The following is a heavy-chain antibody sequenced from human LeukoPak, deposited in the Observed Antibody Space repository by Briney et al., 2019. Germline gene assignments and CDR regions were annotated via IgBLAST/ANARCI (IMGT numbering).Heavy chain of an antibody. J-gene: IGHJ4*02. D-gene: IGHD4-11*01. CDR1: GYTFTSYD. V-gene: IGHV1-8*01. CDR2: MNPNSGNT. Sequence: ASVKVSCKASGYTFTSYDINWVRQATGQGLEWMGWMNPNSGNTDYAQKFHGRAAMTRNTSISTAYMELSSLRSEDTAVYYCARGLGSNFLKTFDYWGQGTLVTVSS. CDR3: ARGLGSNFLKTFDY.